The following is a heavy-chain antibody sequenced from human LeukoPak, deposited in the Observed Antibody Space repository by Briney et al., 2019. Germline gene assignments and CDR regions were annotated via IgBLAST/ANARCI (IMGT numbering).Heavy chain of an antibody. CDR3: AKDPAATYGVGLFDP. V-gene: IGHV3-23*01. CDR2: ISGSGGST. J-gene: IGHJ5*02. Sequence: GGSLRLSCAASGFTFSSYAMSWVRQAPGKGLEWVSAISGSGGSTYYADSVKGRFTISRDNFKNTLYLQMNSLRAEDTAVYYCAKDPAATYGVGLFDPWGQGTLVTVSS. D-gene: IGHD4-17*01. CDR1: GFTFSSYA.